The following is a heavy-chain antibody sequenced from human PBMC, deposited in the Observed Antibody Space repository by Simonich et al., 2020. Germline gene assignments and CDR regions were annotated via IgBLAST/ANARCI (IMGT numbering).Heavy chain of an antibody. Sequence: GGGLVKPGGSLRLSCAASGFTFSSYSMNWVRQAPGKGLEWVSSLSSSSSYIYYADSVKGRFTISRDNAKNSLYLQMNSLRAEDTAVYYCARDTSYYGSGSYYFDYWGQGTLVTVSS. V-gene: IGHV3-21*01. CDR3: ARDTSYYGSGSYYFDY. CDR2: LSSSSSYI. D-gene: IGHD3-10*01. CDR1: GFTFSSYS. J-gene: IGHJ4*02.